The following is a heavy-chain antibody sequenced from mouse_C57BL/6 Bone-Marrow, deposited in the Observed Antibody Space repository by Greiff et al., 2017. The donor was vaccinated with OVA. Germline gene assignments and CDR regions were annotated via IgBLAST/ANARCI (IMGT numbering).Heavy chain of an antibody. CDR3: ARLHYDYEDY. D-gene: IGHD2-4*01. J-gene: IGHJ2*01. V-gene: IGHV1-18*01. CDR1: GYTFTDYN. CDR2: INPNNGGT. Sequence: VQLKQSGPELVKPGASVKIPCKASGYTFTDYNMDWVKQSHGKSLEWIGDINPNNGGTIYNQKFKGKATLTVDKSSSTAYMELRSLTSEDTAVYYCARLHYDYEDYWGQGTTLTVSS.